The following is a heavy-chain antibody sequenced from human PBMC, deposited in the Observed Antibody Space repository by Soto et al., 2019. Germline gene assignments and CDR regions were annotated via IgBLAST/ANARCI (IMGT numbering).Heavy chain of an antibody. J-gene: IGHJ4*02. D-gene: IGHD1-1*01. V-gene: IGHV4-34*01. CDR3: ARGSGIVALPGELEDVNYDY. CDR2: INESGST. CDR1: GQSFSGHS. Sequence: QVQLQQWGAGLVKPSETLSLSCAVYGQSFSGHSWAWIRQPPGKGLEWIGEINESGSTYYNPSLKSRVTISTDTSKDQFSRQLRSVSAADTAAYFCARGSGIVALPGELEDVNYDYWGQGTRVNVSS.